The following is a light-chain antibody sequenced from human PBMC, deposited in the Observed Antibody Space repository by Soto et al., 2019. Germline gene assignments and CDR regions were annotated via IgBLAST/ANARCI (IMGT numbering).Light chain of an antibody. Sequence: EIVMTQSPATLSVSPGERATLSCRASQSISSNLARYQQKPGQAPRLLISAASTRATGVPARFSGSGSGTEFTLTISSLQSEDCAAYYCQQYNDWPTWTFGQGTKVEIK. CDR3: QQYNDWPTWT. CDR1: QSISSN. V-gene: IGKV3-15*01. J-gene: IGKJ1*01. CDR2: AAS.